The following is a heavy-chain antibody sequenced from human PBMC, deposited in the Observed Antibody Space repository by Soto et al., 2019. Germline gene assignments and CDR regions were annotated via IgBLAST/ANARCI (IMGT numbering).Heavy chain of an antibody. D-gene: IGHD3-16*01. CDR3: AHSFGGTVWRNDAFDV. V-gene: IGHV2-5*02. CDR1: GFSFSADGVG. CDR2: IYWDDDT. J-gene: IGHJ3*01. Sequence: HITLKESGPTLVKPTQTLTLTCIFSGFSFSADGVGVGWISQRPGKTLEWIALIYWDDDTRYRPCLKSIPTITKDSSKNQAVLAMTKMDLLDTAAYYFAHSFGGTVWRNDAFDVWGQGTVVTVSS.